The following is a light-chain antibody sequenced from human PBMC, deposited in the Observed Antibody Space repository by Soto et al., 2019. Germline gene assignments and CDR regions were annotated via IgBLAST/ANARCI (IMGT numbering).Light chain of an antibody. J-gene: IGKJ1*01. CDR3: QQYGSIPLT. Sequence: PSNLTLPLGERATLSYRASQSVSSSYLAWYQLKPGQAPRLLIYGASSRATGIPDRFSGSGSGTDFTLTISRLEPEDFAVYYCQQYGSIPLTFGQGTKVDIK. CDR1: QSVSSSY. CDR2: GAS. V-gene: IGKV3-20*01.